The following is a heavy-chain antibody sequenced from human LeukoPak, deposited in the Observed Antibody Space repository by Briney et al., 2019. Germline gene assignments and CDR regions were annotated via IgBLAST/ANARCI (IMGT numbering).Heavy chain of an antibody. Sequence: GGSLRLSCAASGFTFRTHGMHWVRQAPGKGQEWVAVIWHDASGKDYGDSVKGRFTISGDNSKNTVYLQMGSLRAEDTAMYYCAREGLSEEPTTPPRSFDYWGQGTMVTVSS. CDR1: GFTFRTHG. CDR3: AREGLSEEPTTPPRSFDY. J-gene: IGHJ4*02. CDR2: IWHDASGK. V-gene: IGHV3-33*01. D-gene: IGHD1-1*01.